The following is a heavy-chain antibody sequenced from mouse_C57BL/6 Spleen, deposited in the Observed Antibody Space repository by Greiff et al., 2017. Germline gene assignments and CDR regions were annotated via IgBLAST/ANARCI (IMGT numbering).Heavy chain of an antibody. Sequence: VQLQQSGPELVKPGASVKISCKASGYSFTDYNMNWVKQSNGKSLEWIGVINPNYGTTSYNQKFKGKAPLTVDQSSSTAYMQLNSLTSEDSAVYYGARPRYSNYVVPFAYWGQGTLVTVSA. CDR3: ARPRYSNYVVPFAY. CDR2: INPNYGTT. V-gene: IGHV1-39*01. CDR1: GYSFTDYN. D-gene: IGHD2-5*01. J-gene: IGHJ3*01.